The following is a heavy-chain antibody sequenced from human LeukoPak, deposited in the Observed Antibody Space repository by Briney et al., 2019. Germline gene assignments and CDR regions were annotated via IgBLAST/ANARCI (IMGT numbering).Heavy chain of an antibody. D-gene: IGHD1-26*01. CDR3: AKDRRGWELQATDAFDI. CDR2: IKQDGSEK. J-gene: IGHJ3*02. Sequence: GGSLRLSCAASGFTFSSYWMSWVRQAPGKGLEWVANIKQDGSEKYYVDSVKGRFTISRDNAKNSLYLQMNSLRAEDTAVYYCAKDRRGWELQATDAFDIWGQGTMVTVSS. V-gene: IGHV3-7*01. CDR1: GFTFSSYW.